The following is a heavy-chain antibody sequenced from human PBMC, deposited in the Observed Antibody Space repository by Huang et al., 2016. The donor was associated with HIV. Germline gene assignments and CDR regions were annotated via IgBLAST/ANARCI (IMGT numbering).Heavy chain of an antibody. CDR3: ARHREGPVAYYSGWGSHLNYMDV. CDR2: IYYRGRT. CDR1: GGSIRSSDYH. J-gene: IGHJ6*03. D-gene: IGHD3-10*01. V-gene: IGHV4-39*01. Sequence: QLLLQESGPGLVKPSEALALPCAVSGGSIRSSDYHWGWIRQPPGKGLEWIGSIYYRGRTHYSPPLKSRATIAEDPSKNLFFLNLTSMTAADTAVYYCARHREGPVAYYSGWGSHLNYMDVWGRGRTVVVSS.